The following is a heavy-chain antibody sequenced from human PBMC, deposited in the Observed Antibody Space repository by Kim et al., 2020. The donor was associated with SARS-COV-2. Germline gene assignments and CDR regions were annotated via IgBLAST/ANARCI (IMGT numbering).Heavy chain of an antibody. CDR2: IYHSGST. V-gene: IGHV4-4*02. J-gene: IGHJ6*02. D-gene: IGHD6-13*01. Sequence: SETLSLTCAVSGGSISSSNWWSWVRQPPGKGLELIGEIYHSGSTNYNPSLKSRVTISVDKSKNQFSLKLSSVTAADTAVYYCARERISAAGDYYGMDVWGQGTTVTVSS. CDR3: ARERISAAGDYYGMDV. CDR1: GGSISSSNW.